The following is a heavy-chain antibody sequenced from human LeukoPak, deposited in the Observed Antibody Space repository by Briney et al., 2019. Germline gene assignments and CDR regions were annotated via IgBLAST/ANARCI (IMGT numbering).Heavy chain of an antibody. CDR1: GGSISSGGYY. D-gene: IGHD3-22*01. Sequence: SETLSLTCTVSGGSISSGGYYWSWIRQPPGKGLEWIGYIYYSGSTYYNPSLKSRVTISVDTSKNQFSLKLSSVTAADTAVYYCARGWNYYDSSGYYYEWGQGTLVTVSS. J-gene: IGHJ4*02. CDR3: ARGWNYYDSSGYYYE. CDR2: IYYSGST. V-gene: IGHV4-30-4*08.